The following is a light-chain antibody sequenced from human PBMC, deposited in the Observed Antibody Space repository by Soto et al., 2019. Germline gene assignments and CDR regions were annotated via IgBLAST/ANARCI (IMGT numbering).Light chain of an antibody. CDR1: QSVSSY. J-gene: IGKJ4*01. CDR3: QQRSNWPST. V-gene: IGKV3-11*01. Sequence: EIVLTQSPATLSLSPGERAALSCRASQSVSSYLAWYQQKPGQAPRLLIYDASKRATGIPARFSGSGSGTDFTLRVSSLEPEDFAVYFCQQRSNWPSTFGGGTKVEI. CDR2: DAS.